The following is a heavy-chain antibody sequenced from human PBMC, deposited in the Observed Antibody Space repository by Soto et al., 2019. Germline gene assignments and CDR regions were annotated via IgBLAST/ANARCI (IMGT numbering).Heavy chain of an antibody. CDR2: IRSKAYGGTT. Sequence: GGSLRLSCTASGFTFGDYAMSWFRQAPGKGLEWVGFIRSKAYGGTTEYAASVKGRFTISRDDSKSIAYLQMNSLKTEDTAVYYCTRDRRIPSSSSYYFDYWGQGTLVTVSS. J-gene: IGHJ4*02. V-gene: IGHV3-49*03. CDR3: TRDRRIPSSSSYYFDY. D-gene: IGHD6-13*01. CDR1: GFTFGDYA.